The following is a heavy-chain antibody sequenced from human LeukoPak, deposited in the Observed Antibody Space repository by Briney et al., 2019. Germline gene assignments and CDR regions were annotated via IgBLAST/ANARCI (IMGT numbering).Heavy chain of an antibody. CDR3: AADIPRDYGGNPSNY. CDR1: GFTFTSSA. Sequence: SVKVSCKASGFTFTSSAVQWVRQARGQRLEWIGWIVVGSGNTNCAQKFQERVTITRDMSTSTAYMELSSLRSEDTAVYYCAADIPRDYGGNPSNYWGQGTLVTVSS. J-gene: IGHJ4*02. D-gene: IGHD4-23*01. CDR2: IVVGSGNT. V-gene: IGHV1-58*01.